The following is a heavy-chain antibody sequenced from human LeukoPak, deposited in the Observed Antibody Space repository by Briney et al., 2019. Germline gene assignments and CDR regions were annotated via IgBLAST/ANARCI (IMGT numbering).Heavy chain of an antibody. CDR2: INHSGST. Sequence: SVTLSLTCAVYGGSFSGYYWSWIRQPPGKGLEWIGEINHSGSTNYNPSLKSRVTISVDTSKNQFSLKLSSVTAADTAVYYRARLYSSGRSGSYYSEDYWGQGTLVTVSS. CDR1: GGSFSGYY. V-gene: IGHV4-34*01. J-gene: IGHJ4*02. D-gene: IGHD1-26*01. CDR3: ARLYSSGRSGSYYSEDY.